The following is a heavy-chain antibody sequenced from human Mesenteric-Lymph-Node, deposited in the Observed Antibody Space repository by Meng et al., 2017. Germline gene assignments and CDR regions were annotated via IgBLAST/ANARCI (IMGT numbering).Heavy chain of an antibody. J-gene: IGHJ6*02. CDR1: GFTFSDYY. CDR3: ARDRTVVVAAIVSYYYGMDV. CDR2: ISSSGSTI. Sequence: GGSLRLSCAASGFTFSDYYMSWIRQAPGKGLEWVSYISSSGSTIYYADSVKGRFTISRDNAKNSLYLQMNSLRAEDTAVYYCARDRTVVVAAIVSYYYGMDVWGQGTTVTVSS. V-gene: IGHV3-11*04. D-gene: IGHD2-15*01.